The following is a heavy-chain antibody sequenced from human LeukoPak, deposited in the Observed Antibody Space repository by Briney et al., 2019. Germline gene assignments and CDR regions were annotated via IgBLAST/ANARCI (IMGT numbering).Heavy chain of an antibody. CDR2: IYSGGTT. CDR3: VKGREEYDFWSGYYYQDAFDI. CDR1: GFTVSSYY. Sequence: PGGSLRLSCAASGFTVSSYYMTWVRQAPGKGLEWVSIIYSGGTTYYADSVKGRFTISRDNSKNTLYLQMDSLRAEDTAVYYCVKGREEYDFWSGYYYQDAFDIWGQGTMVTVSS. D-gene: IGHD3-3*01. J-gene: IGHJ3*02. V-gene: IGHV3-53*01.